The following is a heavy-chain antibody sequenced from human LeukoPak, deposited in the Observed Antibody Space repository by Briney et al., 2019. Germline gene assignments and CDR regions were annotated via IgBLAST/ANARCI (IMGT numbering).Heavy chain of an antibody. CDR1: GFTFRTYA. Sequence: PGGSLRLSCAASGFTFRTYAMSWVRQAPGKGLEWVSTISAVGGSTYYADSVKGRFSISRDNSKNTLYLQMSSLRAEDTAVYYCAKLPSHWGSDSFDIWGQGTMVTVSS. J-gene: IGHJ3*02. D-gene: IGHD3-16*01. V-gene: IGHV3-23*01. CDR2: ISAVGGST. CDR3: AKLPSHWGSDSFDI.